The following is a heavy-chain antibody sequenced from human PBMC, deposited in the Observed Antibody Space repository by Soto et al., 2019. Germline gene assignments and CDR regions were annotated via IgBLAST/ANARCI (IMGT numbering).Heavy chain of an antibody. D-gene: IGHD3-3*01. CDR1: GFTFSSYG. CDR3: AKRHYGFWSGLLNP. J-gene: IGHJ5*02. Sequence: GGSLRLSCAASGFTFSSYGMHWVRQAPGKGLEWVAVISYDGSNKYYADSVKGRFTISRDNSKNTLYLQMNSLRAEDTAVYYCAKRHYGFWSGLLNPWGQGTLVTVSS. V-gene: IGHV3-30*18. CDR2: ISYDGSNK.